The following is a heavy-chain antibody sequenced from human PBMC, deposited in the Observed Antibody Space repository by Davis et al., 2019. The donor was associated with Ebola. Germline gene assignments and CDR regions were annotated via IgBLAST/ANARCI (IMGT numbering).Heavy chain of an antibody. Sequence: GGSLRLSCAASGFTFSSYGMHWVRQAPGKGLEWVAVIWYDGSNKYYADSVKGRFTISRDNSKNTLYLQMNSLRAEDTAMYYCARKGPYSNYFDYWGQGTLVTVSS. CDR2: IWYDGSNK. CDR3: ARKGPYSNYFDY. D-gene: IGHD4-11*01. CDR1: GFTFSSYG. J-gene: IGHJ4*02. V-gene: IGHV3-33*01.